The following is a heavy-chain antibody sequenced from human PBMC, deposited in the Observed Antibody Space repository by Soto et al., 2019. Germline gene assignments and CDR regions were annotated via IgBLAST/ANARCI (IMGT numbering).Heavy chain of an antibody. CDR2: FFIGGNT. Sequence: PSETLSLTCTVSGGSITGGSISSTTYYWGWMRQPPEKGLEWIASFFIGGNTYYNPSLKSRVTTSVDTSKNQFSLKLSSVTAADTAVYYCARDSGSGSYYSGSPEFDPWGQGTLVTVSS. D-gene: IGHD3-10*01. CDR3: ARDSGSGSYYSGSPEFDP. V-gene: IGHV4-39*07. CDR1: GGSITGGSISSTTYY. J-gene: IGHJ5*02.